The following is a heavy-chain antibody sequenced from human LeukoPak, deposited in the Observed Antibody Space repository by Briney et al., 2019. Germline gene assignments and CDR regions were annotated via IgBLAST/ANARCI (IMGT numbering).Heavy chain of an antibody. CDR1: GFTFTIYG. D-gene: IGHD4-17*01. Sequence: GGSLRLSCGASGFTFTIYGMHWVRQAPGKGLEWVAVISDDGNKKYYADPVKGRFTISRDNSKNTVYLQMNSLRAEDTAVYYCATYGDFGEGHGRLRGYWGQGTLVTVSS. CDR2: ISDDGNKK. V-gene: IGHV3-30*03. CDR3: ATYGDFGEGHGRLRGY. J-gene: IGHJ4*02.